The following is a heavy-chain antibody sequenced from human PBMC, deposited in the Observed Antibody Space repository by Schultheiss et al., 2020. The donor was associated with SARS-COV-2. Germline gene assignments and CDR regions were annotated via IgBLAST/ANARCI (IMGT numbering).Heavy chain of an antibody. CDR3: ARGNSVYFYYHGLDV. J-gene: IGHJ6*02. CDR2: ISYDGSNK. D-gene: IGHD4-23*01. V-gene: IGHV3-30*01. CDR1: GFTFSSYA. Sequence: GESLKISCAASGFTFSSYAMHWVRQAPGKGLEWVAVISYDGSNKYYADSVKGRFTISRDNSKNTLYLQMNSLRAEDTAVYFCARGNSVYFYYHGLDVWGQGTTVTVSS.